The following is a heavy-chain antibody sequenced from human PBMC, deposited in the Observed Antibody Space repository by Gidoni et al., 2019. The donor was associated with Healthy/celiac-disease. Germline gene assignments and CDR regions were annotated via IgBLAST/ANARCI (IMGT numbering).Heavy chain of an antibody. CDR3: ARAITVYYYGMDV. D-gene: IGHD3-3*01. Sequence: EVQLVESGGGLVQPGGSLGLSWPSSGLPFSSYDMHWVRQATGKGLEWVSAIGTAGDTNYPGSVKGRFTISRENAKNSLYLQMNSLRAGDTAVYYCARAITVYYYGMDVWGQGTTVTVSS. CDR1: GLPFSSYD. V-gene: IGHV3-13*01. CDR2: IGTAGDT. J-gene: IGHJ6*02.